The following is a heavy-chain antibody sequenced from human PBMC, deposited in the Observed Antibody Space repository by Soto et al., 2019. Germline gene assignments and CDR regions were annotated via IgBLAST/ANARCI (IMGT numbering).Heavy chain of an antibody. D-gene: IGHD2-2*01. Sequence: ASVKVSCKASGYTFTGYYMHWVRQAPGQGLEWMGWINPNSGGTNYAQKFQGWVTMTRDTSISTAYRELSRLRSDDTAVYYCARGQGYCSSTSCYSERYYLGYWGRGSLVSVSS. CDR3: ARGQGYCSSTSCYSERYYLGY. V-gene: IGHV1-2*04. CDR2: INPNSGGT. J-gene: IGHJ4*02. CDR1: GYTFTGYY.